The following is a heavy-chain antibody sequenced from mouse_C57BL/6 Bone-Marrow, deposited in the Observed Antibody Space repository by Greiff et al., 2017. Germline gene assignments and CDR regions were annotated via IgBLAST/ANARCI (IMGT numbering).Heavy chain of an antibody. CDR1: GYTFTDYY. CDR2: IYPGSGNT. D-gene: IGHD1-3*01. Sequence: VQVVESGAELVRPGASVKLSCKASGYTFTDYYINWVKQRPGQGLEWIARIYPGSGNTYYNEKFKGKATLTAEKSSSTAYMQLSSLTSEDSAVYFCASSSLWYFDVWGTGTTVTVSS. J-gene: IGHJ1*03. CDR3: ASSSLWYFDV. V-gene: IGHV1-76*01.